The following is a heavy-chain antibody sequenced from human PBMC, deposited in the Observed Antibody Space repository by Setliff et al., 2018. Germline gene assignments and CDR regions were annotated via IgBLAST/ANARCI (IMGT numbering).Heavy chain of an antibody. Sequence: GESLKISCATSGFTVSSSDMSWVRQAPGKGLEWISVLSGDGNAYYADSVKGRFTISGDTSKNALYLQMNSLRAEDTAVYYCRLWFGELSRDYWGPGTLVTGLL. CDR1: GFTVSSSD. D-gene: IGHD3-10*01. CDR3: RLWFGELSRDY. CDR2: LSGDGNA. V-gene: IGHV3-53*01. J-gene: IGHJ4*02.